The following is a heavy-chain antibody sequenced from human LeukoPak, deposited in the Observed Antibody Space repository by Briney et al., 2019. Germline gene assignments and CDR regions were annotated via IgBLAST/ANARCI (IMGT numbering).Heavy chain of an antibody. Sequence: SETLSLTCTVSGGSISSSNYYWGWIRQPPGKGLEWIGSTYYSGSTYYNPSLKSRITISVDTSKNQFSLKLSSVTAADTAVFYCARLYCGGDCYSDYWGQGILVTVSS. CDR2: TYYSGST. J-gene: IGHJ4*02. D-gene: IGHD2-21*02. CDR1: GGSISSSNYY. V-gene: IGHV4-39*01. CDR3: ARLYCGGDCYSDY.